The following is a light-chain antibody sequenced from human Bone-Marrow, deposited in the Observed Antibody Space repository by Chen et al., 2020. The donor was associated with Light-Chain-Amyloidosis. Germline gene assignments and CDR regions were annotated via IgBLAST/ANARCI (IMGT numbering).Light chain of an antibody. V-gene: IGLV2-14*01. CDR3: SSYTITNTLV. J-gene: IGLJ1*01. Sequence: QSALTQPASVSGSPGKSITISCTGTSIDVGGDNHVSWYQQHPDKAPKLMIYAVTNRPSWVPDRFSGSKTDNTASLTMSGLQTMEEADCVCSSYTITNTLVFGSGTTVTVL. CDR1: SIDVGGDNH. CDR2: AVT.